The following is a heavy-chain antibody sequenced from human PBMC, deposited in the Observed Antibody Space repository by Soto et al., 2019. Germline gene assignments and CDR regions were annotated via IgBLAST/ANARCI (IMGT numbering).Heavy chain of an antibody. CDR3: ARVAYTTYYYYMDV. CDR2: IGTAGDT. J-gene: IGHJ6*03. CDR1: GIIFRNYA. Sequence: PGGSLRLSCVASGIIFRNYAMSWVRQATGKGLEWVSAIGTAGDTYYPGSVKGRFTISRENAKNSLYLQMNSLRAGDTAVYYCARVAYTTYYYYMDVWGKGTTVTVSS. V-gene: IGHV3-13*01. D-gene: IGHD1-26*01.